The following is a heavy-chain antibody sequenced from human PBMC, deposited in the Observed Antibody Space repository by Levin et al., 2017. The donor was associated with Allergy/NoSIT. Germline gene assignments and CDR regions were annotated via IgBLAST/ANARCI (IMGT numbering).Heavy chain of an antibody. CDR2: ISSSGSTI. Sequence: PGGSLRLSCAASGFTFSSYEMNWVRQAPGKGLEWVSYISSSGSTIYYADSVKGRFTISRDNAKNSLYLQMNSLRAEDTAVYYCARQLGNFWSGYNYFDYWGQRTLVTVSS. J-gene: IGHJ4*02. CDR3: ARQLGNFWSGYNYFDY. V-gene: IGHV3-48*03. D-gene: IGHD3-3*01. CDR1: GFTFSSYE.